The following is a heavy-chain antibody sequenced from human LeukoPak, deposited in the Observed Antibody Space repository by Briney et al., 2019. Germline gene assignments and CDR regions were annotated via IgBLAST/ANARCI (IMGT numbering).Heavy chain of an antibody. J-gene: IGHJ3*02. D-gene: IGHD1-26*01. V-gene: IGHV3-23*01. CDR1: GFTFSSYG. CDR3: AKDLVGATPNDAFDI. Sequence: GGSLRLSCAASGFTFSSYGMSWVRQAPGKGLEWVSAISGSGGTTYYADSVKGRFTISRDNSKNTPYLQMNSLRAEDTAVYYCAKDLVGATPNDAFDIWGQGTMVTVSS. CDR2: ISGSGGTT.